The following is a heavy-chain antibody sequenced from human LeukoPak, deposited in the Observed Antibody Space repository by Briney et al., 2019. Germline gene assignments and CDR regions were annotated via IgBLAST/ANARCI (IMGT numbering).Heavy chain of an antibody. CDR2: ISSSGSTI. CDR3: ARDPSFDILTGYDY. J-gene: IGHJ4*02. V-gene: IGHV3-11*04. CDR1: GFTFSDYY. D-gene: IGHD3-9*01. Sequence: GGSLRLSCAVSGFTFSDYYMSWIRQAPGKGLEWVSYISSSGSTIYYADSVKGPFTISMDNAKNSLYLQMNSLRAEDTAVYYCARDPSFDILTGYDYWGQGTLVTVSA.